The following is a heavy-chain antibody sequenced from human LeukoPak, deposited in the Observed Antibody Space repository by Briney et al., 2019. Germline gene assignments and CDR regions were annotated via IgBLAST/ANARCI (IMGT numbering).Heavy chain of an antibody. CDR2: IYYSGST. D-gene: IGHD4-4*01. V-gene: IGHV4-39*01. CDR3: ARHPRYSNYEGDY. CDR1: GGSISSSSYY. Sequence: PSETLSLTCTVSGGSISSSSYYWGWIRQPPGKGLEWIGSIYYSGSTYYNPSLKSRVTISVDTSKNQFSLKLSSVTAADTAVYYCARHPRYSNYEGDYWGQGTLVTVSS. J-gene: IGHJ4*02.